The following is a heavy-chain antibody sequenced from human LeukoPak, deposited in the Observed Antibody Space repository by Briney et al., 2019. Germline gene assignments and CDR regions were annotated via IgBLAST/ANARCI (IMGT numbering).Heavy chain of an antibody. CDR3: ARDNWNYGSSMDV. J-gene: IGHJ6*02. CDR1: GGSISSYY. D-gene: IGHD1-7*01. Sequence: PSETLSLTCTVSGGSISSYYWSWIRQPPGKGLEWIGYIYYSGSTNYNPSLKSRVTISVDTSKNQFSLKLSSVTAADTAVYYCARDNWNYGSSMDVWGQGTTVTVSS. CDR2: IYYSGST. V-gene: IGHV4-59*01.